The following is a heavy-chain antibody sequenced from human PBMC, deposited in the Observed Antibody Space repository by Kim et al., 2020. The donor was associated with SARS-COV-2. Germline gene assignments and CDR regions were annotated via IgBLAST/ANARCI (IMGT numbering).Heavy chain of an antibody. V-gene: IGHV3-15*01. CDR3: TTGGVPAATNYYYYYYGMDV. CDR2: IKSKTDGGTT. Sequence: GGSLRLSCAASGFTFSNAWMSWVRQAPGKGLEWVGRIKSKTDGGTTDYAAPVKGRFTISRDDSKNTLYLQMNSLKTEDTAVYYCTTGGVPAATNYYYYYYGMDVWGQGTTVTVSS. CDR1: GFTFSNAW. D-gene: IGHD2-2*01. J-gene: IGHJ6*02.